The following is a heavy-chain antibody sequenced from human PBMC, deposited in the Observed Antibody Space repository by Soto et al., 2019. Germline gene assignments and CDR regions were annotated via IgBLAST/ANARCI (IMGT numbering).Heavy chain of an antibody. Sequence: ASVKVSCKACGGTFSSYAISWVRQAPGQGLEWMGGIIPIFGTANYAQKFQGRVTITADESTSTAYMELSSLRSEDTAVYYCARDRGGLTYLHPVHASDWFDPWGQGTLVPVSS. CDR1: GGTFSSYA. CDR2: IIPIFGTA. D-gene: IGHD3-16*01. J-gene: IGHJ5*02. CDR3: ARDRGGLTYLHPVHASDWFDP. V-gene: IGHV1-69*13.